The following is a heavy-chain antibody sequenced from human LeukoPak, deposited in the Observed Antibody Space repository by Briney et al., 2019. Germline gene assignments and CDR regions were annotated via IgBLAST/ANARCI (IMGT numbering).Heavy chain of an antibody. CDR2: IYYSGST. D-gene: IGHD3-16*02. Sequence: SETLSLTCTVSGGSISSGGYYWSWIRQHPGKGLEWIGYIYYSGSTYYNPSLKSRVTISVDTSKNQFSLKLSSVTAADTAVYYCARVGLYGGSSVDYWGQGTLVTVSS. CDR3: ARVGLYGGSSVDY. J-gene: IGHJ4*02. CDR1: GGSISSGGYY. V-gene: IGHV4-30-4*08.